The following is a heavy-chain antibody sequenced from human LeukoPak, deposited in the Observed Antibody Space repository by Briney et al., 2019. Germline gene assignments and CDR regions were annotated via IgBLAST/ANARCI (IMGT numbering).Heavy chain of an antibody. CDR2: IYYSGST. CDR1: GGSISSSSYY. V-gene: IGHV4-39*07. CDR3: ASQTRDGSGSYHFDY. Sequence: SETLSLTCTVSGGSISSSSYYWGWIRQPPGKGLEWIGSIYYSGSTYYNPSLKSRVTISVDTSKNQFSLKLSSVTAADTAVYYCASQTRDGSGSYHFDYWGQGTLVTVSS. J-gene: IGHJ4*02. D-gene: IGHD1-26*01.